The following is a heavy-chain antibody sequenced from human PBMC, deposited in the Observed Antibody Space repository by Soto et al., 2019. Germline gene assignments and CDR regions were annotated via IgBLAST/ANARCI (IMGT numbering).Heavy chain of an antibody. V-gene: IGHV1-8*02. CDR2: LDPNSGVA. CDR1: GYTFTTND. CDR3: GRERKIDFWRKDLDV. J-gene: IGHJ6*02. Sequence: QVHLVQSGAEVRKPGASVKVSCKAFGYTFTTNDINWVRQAPGQGLAWLGWLDPNSGVAGYAQKFQGRVIMTRETSTRTAHMELSGLTSEDTAVYYCGRERKIDFWRKDLDVWGQGTTVIVSS. D-gene: IGHD3-3*01.